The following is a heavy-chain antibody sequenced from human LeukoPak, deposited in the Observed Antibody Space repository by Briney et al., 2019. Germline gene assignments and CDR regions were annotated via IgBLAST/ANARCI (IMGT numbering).Heavy chain of an antibody. J-gene: IGHJ3*01. Sequence: PGGSLRLSCAASGFTFSSYGMHWVRQAPGKGLEWVAFIRYDGSNKYYADSVKGRFTISRDNSKNTLYLQMNSLRAEDTAVCYCAKEDLGHYDILTGSPLGWGQGTMVTVSS. V-gene: IGHV3-30*02. D-gene: IGHD3-9*01. CDR1: GFTFSSYG. CDR2: IRYDGSNK. CDR3: AKEDLGHYDILTGSPLG.